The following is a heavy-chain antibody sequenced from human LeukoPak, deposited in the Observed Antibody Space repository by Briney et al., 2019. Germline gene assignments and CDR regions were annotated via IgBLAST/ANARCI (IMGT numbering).Heavy chain of an antibody. J-gene: IGHJ4*02. V-gene: IGHV3-23*01. Sequence: GGSLRLSCATSGFSFTDYPMNWVRQAPGKGLEWVSVISRRDDYTYYADSVKGRFTISRDNSKNTLYLQMNTLRAEDTAVYYCANDYRSGSFHDFCGQGTLVTVSS. CDR3: ANDYRSGSFHDF. CDR2: ISRRDDYT. D-gene: IGHD3-10*01. CDR1: GFSFTDYP.